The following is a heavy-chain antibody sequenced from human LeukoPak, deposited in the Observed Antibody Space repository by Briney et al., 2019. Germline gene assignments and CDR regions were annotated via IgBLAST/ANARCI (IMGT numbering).Heavy chain of an antibody. Sequence: SQTLSLTCTVSGGSISSGGYYWSWIRQHPGKGLEWIGYIYYSGSTYYNPSLKSRVTISVDTSKNQFSLKLNSVTAADTAVYYCARDRTMVTPTVYYYYGMDVWGQGTTVTVSS. CDR1: GGSISSGGYY. J-gene: IGHJ6*02. CDR2: IYYSGST. V-gene: IGHV4-31*03. CDR3: ARDRTMVTPTVYYYYGMDV. D-gene: IGHD4-23*01.